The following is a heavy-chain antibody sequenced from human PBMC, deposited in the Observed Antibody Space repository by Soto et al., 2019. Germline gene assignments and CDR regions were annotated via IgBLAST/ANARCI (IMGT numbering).Heavy chain of an antibody. CDR3: ARLIVGATRTQLFDY. CDR2: IYYSGST. J-gene: IGHJ4*02. V-gene: IGHV4-59*01. D-gene: IGHD1-26*01. CDR1: GGSISSYY. Sequence: ETLSLTCTVSGGSISSYYWSWIRQPPGKGLEWIGYIYYSGSTNYNPSLKSRVTISVDTSKNQFSLKLSSVTAADTAVYYCARLIVGATRTQLFDYWGQGTLVTVSS.